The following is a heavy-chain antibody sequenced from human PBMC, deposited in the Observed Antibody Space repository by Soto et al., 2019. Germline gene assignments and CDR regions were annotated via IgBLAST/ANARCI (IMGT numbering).Heavy chain of an antibody. CDR2: IYHSGST. D-gene: IGHD3-22*01. CDR1: GYSISSGYY. CDR3: ARDFHDSSGYIPRYFDY. Sequence: NPSETLSLTCAVSGYSISSGYYWGWIRQPPGKGLEWIGSIYHSGSTYYNPSLKSRVTISVDTSKNQFSLKLSSVTAADTAVYYCARDFHDSSGYIPRYFDYWGQGTLVTVSS. J-gene: IGHJ4*02. V-gene: IGHV4-38-2*02.